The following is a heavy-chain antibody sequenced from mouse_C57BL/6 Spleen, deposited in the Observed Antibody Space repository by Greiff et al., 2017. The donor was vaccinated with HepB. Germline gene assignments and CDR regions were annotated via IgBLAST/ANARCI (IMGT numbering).Heavy chain of an antibody. CDR3: ARFYGNYGGAWFSY. D-gene: IGHD2-1*01. V-gene: IGHV1-72*01. CDR2: IDPNSGGT. J-gene: IGHJ3*01. CDR1: GYTFTSYW. Sequence: QVQLQQPGAELVKPGASVKLSCKASGYTFTSYWMHWVKQRPGRGLEWIGRIDPNSGGTKYNEKFKSKATLTVDKPSSTAYMQLRSLTSEDSAVYFLARFYGNYGGAWFSYWGQGTLVTVPA.